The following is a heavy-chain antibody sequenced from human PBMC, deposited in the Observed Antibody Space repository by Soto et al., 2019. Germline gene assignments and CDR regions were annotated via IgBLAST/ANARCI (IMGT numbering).Heavy chain of an antibody. D-gene: IGHD2-2*01. CDR3: ARGYCSSTSCQYYLDF. CDR1: GYTFTGYA. J-gene: IGHJ4*02. Sequence: ASVKVSCKASGYTFTGYAIHWVRQAPGQRLEWMGWINGGNGDTKYSQKFQGRVTITRDTSASTAYMELTSLGSEDTAVYHCARGYCSSTSCQYYLDFWGQGTPVTVSS. CDR2: INGGNGDT. V-gene: IGHV1-3*01.